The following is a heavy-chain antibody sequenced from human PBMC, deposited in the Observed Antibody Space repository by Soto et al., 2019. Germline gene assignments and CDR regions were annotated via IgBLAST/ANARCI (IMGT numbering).Heavy chain of an antibody. CDR3: ARDLPAYYYGSGSYYKPVSYWFDP. CDR1: GFTFSSYS. D-gene: IGHD3-10*01. V-gene: IGHV3-48*02. Sequence: EVQLVESGGGLVQPGGSLRLSCAASGFTFSSYSMNWVRQAPGKGREWVSYISSSSSTIYYADSVKGRFTISRDNAKNSLYLQMNSLRDEDTAVYYCARDLPAYYYGSGSYYKPVSYWFDPWGQGTLVTVSS. J-gene: IGHJ5*02. CDR2: ISSSSSTI.